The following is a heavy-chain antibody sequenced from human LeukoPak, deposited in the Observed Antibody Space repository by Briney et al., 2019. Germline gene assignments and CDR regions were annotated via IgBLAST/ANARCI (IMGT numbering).Heavy chain of an antibody. CDR3: ARDRRETMITFGGVMTAGWFDP. CDR2: IYSGGST. V-gene: IGHV3-53*01. J-gene: IGHJ5*02. Sequence: PGGSLRLSCAASGFTVSSNYMSWVRQAPGKGLEWVSVIYSGGSTYYAGSVKGRFTISRDNSKNTLYLQMNSLRAEDTAVYYCARDRRETMITFGGVMTAGWFDPWGQGTLVTVSS. D-gene: IGHD3-16*01. CDR1: GFTVSSNY.